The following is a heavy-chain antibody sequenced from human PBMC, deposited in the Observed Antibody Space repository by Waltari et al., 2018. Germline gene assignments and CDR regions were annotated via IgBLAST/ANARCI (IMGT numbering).Heavy chain of an antibody. CDR1: GYTFTDYH. Sequence: QVQLVQSGAEVTKPGASVKVSCKPSGYTFTDYHIHWVRQAPGQGLEWMGRINPKSGGTYDAQTFQGWGTMTRDTSTSTVYMELSSLKSDDTAVYYCARRSCNGECYAPYVYWGQGTLVTVSS. CDR2: INPKSGGT. D-gene: IGHD2-8*01. CDR3: ARRSCNGECYAPYVY. V-gene: IGHV1-2*04. J-gene: IGHJ4*02.